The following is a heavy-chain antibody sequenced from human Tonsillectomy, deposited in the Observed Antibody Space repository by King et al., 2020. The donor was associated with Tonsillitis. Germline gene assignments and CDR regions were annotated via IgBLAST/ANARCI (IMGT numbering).Heavy chain of an antibody. CDR2: INTYNGNT. CDR3: ARDQAATGTALDY. CDR1: GYTFTSYG. Sequence: VQLVESGAEVKKPGASVTVSCKTSGYTFTSYGISWVRQAPGQGLEWMGWINTYNGNTIHAQKLQGRVTMTTDTSTRTAYMELKSLRSDDTAVYYCARDQAATGTALDYWGQGTLVTVSS. V-gene: IGHV1-18*01. D-gene: IGHD6-13*01. J-gene: IGHJ4*02.